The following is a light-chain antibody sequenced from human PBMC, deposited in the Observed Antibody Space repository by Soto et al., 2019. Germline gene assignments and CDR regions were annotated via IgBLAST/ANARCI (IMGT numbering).Light chain of an antibody. Sequence: QSVLTQPPSVSGAPGQRGTISCTGNSSNIGSGYDVHWYRQRPGPAPKLLIAGNTDRPSGVPDRFSGSTSGTSASLAITGLQTEDEADYYCKAYDTSLKVVLFGGGTKVTVL. J-gene: IGLJ2*01. CDR1: SSNIGSGYD. V-gene: IGLV1-40*01. CDR3: KAYDTSLKVVL. CDR2: GNT.